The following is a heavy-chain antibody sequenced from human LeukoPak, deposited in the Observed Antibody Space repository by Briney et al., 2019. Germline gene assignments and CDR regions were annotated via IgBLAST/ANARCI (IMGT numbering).Heavy chain of an antibody. CDR3: ARERAKYYYDSSGHDAFDV. V-gene: IGHV1-8*01. D-gene: IGHD3-22*01. Sequence: ASVKVSCKASGYTFTSYDINWVRQATGQGLEWMGWMNPNSGNTGYAQKFQGRVTITTDESTSTAYMELSSLRSEDTAVYYCARERAKYYYDSSGHDAFDVWGQGTMVTVSS. CDR2: MNPNSGNT. J-gene: IGHJ3*01. CDR1: GYTFTSYD.